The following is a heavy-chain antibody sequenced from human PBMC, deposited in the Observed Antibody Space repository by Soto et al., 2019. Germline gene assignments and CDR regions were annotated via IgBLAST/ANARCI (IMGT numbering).Heavy chain of an antibody. V-gene: IGHV3-74*01. Sequence: GGSLRLSCAASGFTFSSYWMHWVRQVPGKGLLWVSRIDEYGSTINYADSVKGRFTISRDNAKNTLYLEMNSLRAEDTALYYWTTDIGGKGAYWGQGILVTVSS. CDR3: TTDIGGKGAY. D-gene: IGHD3-16*01. CDR1: GFTFSSYW. J-gene: IGHJ4*02. CDR2: IDEYGSTI.